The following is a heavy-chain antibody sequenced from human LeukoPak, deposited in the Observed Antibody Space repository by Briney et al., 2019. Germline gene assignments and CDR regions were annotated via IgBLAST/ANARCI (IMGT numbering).Heavy chain of an antibody. CDR3: ARRRLLRYYFDY. J-gene: IGHJ4*02. Sequence: PSETLSLTCTVSGYSISSGYYWGWVRQPPGKGLEWIGSIYHSGSTYYNPSLKSRVTISVDTSKNQFSLKLSSVTAADTAVYYCARRRLLRYYFDYWGQGTLVTVSS. V-gene: IGHV4-38-2*02. CDR1: GYSISSGYY. D-gene: IGHD3-22*01. CDR2: IYHSGST.